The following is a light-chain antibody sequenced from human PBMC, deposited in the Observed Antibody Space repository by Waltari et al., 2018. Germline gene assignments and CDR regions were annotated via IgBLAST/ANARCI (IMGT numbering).Light chain of an antibody. CDR1: SIDVGRYTL. Sequence: QSALTPPATVSGSPTQSITISCTGTSIDVGRYTLASWHKQHPGRAPKLMLFDVNKRPSGISNRVSGSKSGNTASLTISGLQAEDEADYYCCSYAGSSTFVFGGGTKLTVL. CDR3: CSYAGSSTFV. J-gene: IGLJ2*01. V-gene: IGLV2-23*02. CDR2: DVN.